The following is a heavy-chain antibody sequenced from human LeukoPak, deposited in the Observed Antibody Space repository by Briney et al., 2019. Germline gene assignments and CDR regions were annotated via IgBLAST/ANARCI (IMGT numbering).Heavy chain of an antibody. CDR1: GFTFSSYA. J-gene: IGHJ4*02. CDR3: AKACNTTTVVTPFDY. Sequence: GGSLRLSCAASGFTFSSYAMSWVRQAPGKGLEWGSAISGSGGSTYYADSVKGRFTISRDNSKNTLYLQMNSLRAEDTAVYYCAKACNTTTVVTPFDYWGQGTLVTVSS. CDR2: ISGSGGST. D-gene: IGHD4-23*01. V-gene: IGHV3-23*01.